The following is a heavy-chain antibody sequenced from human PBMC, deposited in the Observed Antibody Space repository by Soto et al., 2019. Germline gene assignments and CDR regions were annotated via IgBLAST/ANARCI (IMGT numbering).Heavy chain of an antibody. CDR3: AKDLGYDFWSGYYQSGYGMDV. J-gene: IGHJ6*02. V-gene: IGHV3-30*18. D-gene: IGHD3-3*01. CDR2: ISYDGSNK. Sequence: PGGSLRLSCAASGFTFSNYGMHWVRQAPGKGLEWVAVISYDGSNKYYEDSVKGRFTISRDNSKNTLYLQMNSLRAEDTAVYCCAKDLGYDFWSGYYQSGYGMDVWGQGTTVTVS. CDR1: GFTFSNYG.